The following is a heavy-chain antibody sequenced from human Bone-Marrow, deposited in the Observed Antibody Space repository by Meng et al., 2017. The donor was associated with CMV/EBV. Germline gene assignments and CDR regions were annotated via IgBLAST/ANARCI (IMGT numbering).Heavy chain of an antibody. CDR2: ISGSGGST. D-gene: IGHD3-16*01. Sequence: FTFSDCDMSWVRQAPGKGLEWVSAISGSGGSTYYADSVKGRFTISSANSNTPLYLQMHRLRAEDPAVYYCANSRPLYAYVWGSFDYCGQGTLVTVSS. CDR1: FTFSDCD. J-gene: IGHJ4*02. CDR3: ANSRPLYAYVWGSFDY. V-gene: IGHV3-23*01.